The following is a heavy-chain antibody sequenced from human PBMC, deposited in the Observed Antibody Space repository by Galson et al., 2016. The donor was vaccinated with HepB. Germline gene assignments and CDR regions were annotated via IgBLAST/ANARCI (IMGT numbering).Heavy chain of an antibody. CDR2: IYPGDSET. V-gene: IGHV5-51*03. CDR1: GYSFTGFW. D-gene: IGHD1-26*01. CDR3: ARRTVGYYKGASDY. Sequence: QSGAEVKKPGESLKIFCKGSGYSFTGFWIGWVRQKPGKGLEWMGIIYPGDSETRYSPSSQGQVTMSVDKSTNTAYLQWSSLKASDTAIYYCARRTVGYYKGASDYWGQGTLVTVSS. J-gene: IGHJ4*02.